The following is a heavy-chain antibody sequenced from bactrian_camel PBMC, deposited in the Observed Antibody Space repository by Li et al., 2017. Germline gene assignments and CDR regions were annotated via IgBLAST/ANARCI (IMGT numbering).Heavy chain of an antibody. CDR1: GYTYNNYC. CDR2: IDTDGTT. Sequence: QLVESGGGSVQAGGSLRLSCAASGYTYNNYCMGWFRQAPGKERERVAAIDTDGTTAYVDSVKGRFTISQDDAKNTMYLQMNNLKPDDTAIYYCAAEKATGTDWADGRWYDYWGQGTQVTVS. CDR3: AAEKATGTDWADGRWYDY. V-gene: IGHV3S53*01. D-gene: IGHD6*01. J-gene: IGHJ4*01.